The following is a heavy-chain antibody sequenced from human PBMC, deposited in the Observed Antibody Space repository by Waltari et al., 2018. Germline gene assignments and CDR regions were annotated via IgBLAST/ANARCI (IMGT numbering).Heavy chain of an antibody. CDR2: INPILCIA. CDR1: GGTFSSYA. Sequence: QVQLVQSGAEVKKPGSSVKVSCKASGGTFSSYAISWVRQAPGQGLEWMGGINPILCIANIAQKFQGRVTITADESTSTAYMELSSLRSEDTAVYYCARGGYSSRDYYYYYYMDVWGKGTTVTVSS. J-gene: IGHJ6*03. CDR3: ARGGYSSRDYYYYYYMDV. D-gene: IGHD6-13*01. V-gene: IGHV1-69*04.